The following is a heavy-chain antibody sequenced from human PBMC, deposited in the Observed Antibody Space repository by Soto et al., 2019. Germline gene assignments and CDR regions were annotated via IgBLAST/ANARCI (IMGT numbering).Heavy chain of an antibody. CDR1: GFTFSSYS. CDR3: ARDRRRSSWSNLYYFDY. CDR2: ISSSSSYI. V-gene: IGHV3-21*01. Sequence: VGSLRLSCAASGFTFSSYSMNWVRQAPGKGLEWVSSISSSSSYIYYADSVKGRFTISRDNAKNSLYLQMNSLRAEDTAVYYCARDRRRSSWSNLYYFDYWGQGTLVTV. J-gene: IGHJ4*02. D-gene: IGHD6-13*01.